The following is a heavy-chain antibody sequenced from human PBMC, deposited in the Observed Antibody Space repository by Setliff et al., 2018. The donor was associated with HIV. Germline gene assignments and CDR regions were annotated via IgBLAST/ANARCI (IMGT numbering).Heavy chain of an antibody. J-gene: IGHJ6*03. CDR1: GGSISSYY. CDR2: IYYSGST. D-gene: IGHD3-10*02. V-gene: IGHV4-59*01. Sequence: SETLSLTCTVSGGSISSYYWSWIRQPPGKGLEWIGYIYYSGSTNYNPSLKSRVTISVDTSKNQFSLKLSSVTAADTAVYYCARGHMLITYYYYYDMDVWGKGTTVTVSS. CDR3: ARGHMLITYYYYYDMDV.